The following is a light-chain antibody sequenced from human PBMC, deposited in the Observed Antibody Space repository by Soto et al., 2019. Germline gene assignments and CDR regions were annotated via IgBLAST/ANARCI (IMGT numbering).Light chain of an antibody. J-gene: IGLJ2*01. V-gene: IGLV4-69*01. CDR1: SGHSNYA. CDR3: QTWGSGIVV. Sequence: QLVLTQSPSASAPLGASGKLTCTLSSGHSNYAIAWHQQQSEKGPRYLMKLNSDGSHSKGDGIPDRFSGSSSGAERYLTISSLQSEDEADYYCQTWGSGIVVFGGGTKLTVL. CDR2: LNSDGSH.